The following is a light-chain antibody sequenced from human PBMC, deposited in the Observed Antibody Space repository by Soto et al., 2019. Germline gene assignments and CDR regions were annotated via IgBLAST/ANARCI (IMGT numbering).Light chain of an antibody. CDR1: SSDVGGYNY. Sequence: QSALTQPRSVSGSPGQSVTISCTGTSSDVGGYNYVSWYQQHPGKAPKLMIYDVSKRPSGVPDRFSGSKSGKGASLTISGLQAEDEADYYCCSYAGSYTPVVFGGGTQLTVL. J-gene: IGLJ2*01. CDR2: DVS. V-gene: IGLV2-11*01. CDR3: CSYAGSYTPVV.